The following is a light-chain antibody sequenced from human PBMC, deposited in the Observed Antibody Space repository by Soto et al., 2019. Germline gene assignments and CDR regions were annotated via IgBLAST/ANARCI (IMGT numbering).Light chain of an antibody. CDR3: QQYNSFPYT. J-gene: IGKJ2*01. CDR2: KAT. V-gene: IGKV1-5*03. Sequence: DIQMTQSPSALSASVGDRVTITCRASENIDRYLAWYPQKPERAPQLLIFKATTLIDGVPSRFSVSGSGTQFTLTISSLQPDDVSAYYCQQYNSFPYTFGQGTKLEIK. CDR1: ENIDRY.